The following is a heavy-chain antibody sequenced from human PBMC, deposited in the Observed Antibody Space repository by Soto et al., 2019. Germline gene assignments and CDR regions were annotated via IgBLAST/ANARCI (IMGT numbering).Heavy chain of an antibody. Sequence: ASVKVSFKASGYTFTGYYMHWVRQAPGQGLEWMGWINPNSGGTNYAQKFQGRVTMTRDTSISTAYMELSRLRSDDTAVYYCARGLLEDIVVVVAATATDVWGQ. J-gene: IGHJ6*02. CDR3: ARGLLEDIVVVVAATATDV. V-gene: IGHV1-2*02. D-gene: IGHD2-15*01. CDR1: GYTFTGYY. CDR2: INPNSGGT.